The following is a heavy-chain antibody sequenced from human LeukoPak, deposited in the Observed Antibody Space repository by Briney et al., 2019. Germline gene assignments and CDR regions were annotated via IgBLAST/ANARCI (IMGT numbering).Heavy chain of an antibody. V-gene: IGHV4-30-2*01. CDR3: AGSMVRAVIGWFDP. J-gene: IGHJ5*02. CDR2: IYHSGST. CDR1: GGSISSGDYY. Sequence: SQTLSLTCTVSGGSISSGDYYWGWIRQPPEKGLEWIGYIYHSGSTYYNPSLKSRVTISVDRSKNQFSLKLSSVTAADTAVYYCAGSMVRAVIGWFDPWGQGTLVTVSS. D-gene: IGHD3-10*01.